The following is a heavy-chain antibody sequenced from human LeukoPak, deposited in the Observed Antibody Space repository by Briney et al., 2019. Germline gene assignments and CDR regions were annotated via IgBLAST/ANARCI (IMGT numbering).Heavy chain of an antibody. V-gene: IGHV4-34*01. CDR3: ARGLDTYKSGVD. CDR2: IHPSGST. Sequence: NPSETLSLTCAVYGWSFSNYYCTWIRQAPGKGLEWIGEIHPSGSTNYNPSLLSRVTLSLDASKNQFSLRLTSVTAADTAVYFCARGLDTYKSGVDWGQGTLVTVSS. D-gene: IGHD1-26*01. J-gene: IGHJ4*02. CDR1: GWSFSNYY.